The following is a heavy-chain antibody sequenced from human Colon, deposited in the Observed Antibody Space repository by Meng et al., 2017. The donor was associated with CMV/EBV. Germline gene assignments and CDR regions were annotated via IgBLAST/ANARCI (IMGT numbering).Heavy chain of an antibody. CDR2: INTNTGNP. CDR3: ALEDILTGRYSFDY. Sequence: KSSGDTSTTYAMNWVRQAPGQGLEWMGWINTNTGNPNYAQNFTGRFVFSFDTSLSTAYLQITSLKDEDTAVYFCALEDILTGRYSFDYWGQGSLVTVSS. D-gene: IGHD3-9*01. V-gene: IGHV7-4-1*02. CDR1: GDTSTTYA. J-gene: IGHJ4*02.